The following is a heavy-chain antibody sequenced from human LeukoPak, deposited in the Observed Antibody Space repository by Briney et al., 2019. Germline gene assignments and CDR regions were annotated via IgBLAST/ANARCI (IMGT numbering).Heavy chain of an antibody. CDR3: ATVGGVEVGFDY. CDR2: FDPEDSET. Sequence: ASVKVSCKVSGYTLTELSMHWVRQAPGKGLEWMGGFDPEDSETIYAQKFQGRVTMTEDTSTDTAYMELSSLRSEDTAVYYCATVGGVEVGFDYWGQGTLVTVSS. CDR1: GYTLTELS. J-gene: IGHJ4*02. V-gene: IGHV1-24*01. D-gene: IGHD2-8*02.